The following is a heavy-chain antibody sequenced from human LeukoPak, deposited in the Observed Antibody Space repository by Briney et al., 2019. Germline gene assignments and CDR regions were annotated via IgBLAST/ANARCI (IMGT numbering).Heavy chain of an antibody. CDR1: GGSFSGYY. CDR2: INQSGST. V-gene: IGHV4-34*01. J-gene: IGHJ4*02. D-gene: IGHD1-26*01. CDR3: ARLIVGATPDY. Sequence: SETLPLTCAVYGGSFSGYYWSWIRQPPGKGLEWIGEINQSGSTNHNPSLKSRVTISVDTSKNQFSLKLSSVTAADTAVYYCARLIVGATPDYWGQGTLVTVSS.